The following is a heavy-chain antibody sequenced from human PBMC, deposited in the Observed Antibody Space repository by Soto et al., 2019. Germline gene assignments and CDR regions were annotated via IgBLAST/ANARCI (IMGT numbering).Heavy chain of an antibody. Sequence: GGSLRLSCAASGFSFSDYYMTWIRQAPGKGLEWISDISSSGDPTYYADSLRGRFTISRDNAKNSLYLQLNSLRGEDTAVYYCARLLLRPGKFDYWGQGTLVTVSS. CDR1: GFSFSDYY. V-gene: IGHV3-11*01. J-gene: IGHJ4*02. CDR2: ISSSGDPT. D-gene: IGHD2-21*01. CDR3: ARLLLRPGKFDY.